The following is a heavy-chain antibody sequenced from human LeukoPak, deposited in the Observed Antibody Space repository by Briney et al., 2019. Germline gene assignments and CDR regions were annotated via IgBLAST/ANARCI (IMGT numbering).Heavy chain of an antibody. CDR1: GGTFSSYA. CDR2: IIPIFGTA. D-gene: IGHD3-22*01. V-gene: IGHV1-69*13. CDR3: ATGRTMIVVVTRGAFDI. Sequence: ASVKVSCKASGGTFSSYAISWVRQAPGQGLEWMGGIIPIFGTANYAQKFQGRVTITADESTSTAYMELSSLRSEDTAVYYCATGRTMIVVVTRGAFDIWGQGTMVTVSS. J-gene: IGHJ3*02.